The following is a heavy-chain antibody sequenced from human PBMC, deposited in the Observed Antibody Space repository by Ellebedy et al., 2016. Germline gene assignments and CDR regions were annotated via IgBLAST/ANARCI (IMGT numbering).Heavy chain of an antibody. J-gene: IGHJ4*02. V-gene: IGHV3-48*01. D-gene: IGHD3-10*01. Sequence: GESLKISCAASGFTFSAYSMHWVRQAPGKGLEWVSYISSSSTIYYADSVKGRLTISRDNAKNSLYLQMNSLRAEDTAVYYCARGEYGSGSSFDYWGQGTLITVSS. CDR3: ARGEYGSGSSFDY. CDR2: ISSSSTI. CDR1: GFTFSAYS.